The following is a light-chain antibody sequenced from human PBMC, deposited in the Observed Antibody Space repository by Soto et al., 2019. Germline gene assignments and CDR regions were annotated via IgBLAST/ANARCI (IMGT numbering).Light chain of an antibody. CDR3: MQALSSPLT. V-gene: IGKV2-28*01. J-gene: IGKJ4*01. CDR2: FAS. Sequence: IVMTQSPLSLPVTPGEPASISCRSSQSLLHGTGNTYLDWYVQKPGQSPQLLIYFASNRASGVPDRFSGSVSGTNITLKISRVHTEDVGVYYCMQALSSPLTFGGGTKVE. CDR1: QSLLHGTGNTY.